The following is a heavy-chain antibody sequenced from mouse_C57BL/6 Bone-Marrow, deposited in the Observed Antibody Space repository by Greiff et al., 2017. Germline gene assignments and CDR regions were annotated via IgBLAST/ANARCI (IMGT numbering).Heavy chain of an antibody. D-gene: IGHD2-3*01. V-gene: IGHV1-64*01. CDR1: GYTFTSYW. Sequence: QVQLQQPGAELVKPGASVKLSCKASGYTFTSYWMHWVKQRPGQGLEWIGMIHPNGGSTNYNEKFQSKATLTVDKSSSTAYMQLSSLTSEDSAVXYCARWLLRGDYWGQGTTLTVSS. J-gene: IGHJ2*01. CDR3: ARWLLRGDY. CDR2: IHPNGGST.